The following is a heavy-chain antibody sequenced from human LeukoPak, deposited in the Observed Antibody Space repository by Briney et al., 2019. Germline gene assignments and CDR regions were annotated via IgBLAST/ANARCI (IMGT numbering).Heavy chain of an antibody. CDR3: ARELYGDYRYWYFDL. J-gene: IGHJ2*01. CDR1: GGSISSYY. Sequence: SETLSLTCTVSGGSISSYYWSWIRRPPGKGLEWIGYIYYSGSTNYNPSLKSRVTISVDTSKNQFSLKLSSVTAADTAVYYCARELYGDYRYWYFDLWGRGTLVTVSS. D-gene: IGHD4-17*01. CDR2: IYYSGST. V-gene: IGHV4-59*01.